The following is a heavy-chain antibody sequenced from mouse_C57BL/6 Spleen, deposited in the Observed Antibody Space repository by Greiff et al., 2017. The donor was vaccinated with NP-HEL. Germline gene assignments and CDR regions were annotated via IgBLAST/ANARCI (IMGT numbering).Heavy chain of an antibody. J-gene: IGHJ1*03. D-gene: IGHD2-4*01. CDR1: GYTFTSYW. Sequence: QVQLQQPGAELVKPGASVKMSCKASGYTFTSYWITWVKQRPGQGLEWIGDIYPGSGSTNYNEKFKSKATLTVDTSSSTAYMQLSSLTSEDSAVYYCARDDYDAPYWYCDVWGTGTTVTVSS. V-gene: IGHV1-55*01. CDR3: ARDDYDAPYWYCDV. CDR2: IYPGSGST.